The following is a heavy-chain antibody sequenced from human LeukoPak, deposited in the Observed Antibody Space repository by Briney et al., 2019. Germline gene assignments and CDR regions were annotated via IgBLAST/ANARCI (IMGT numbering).Heavy chain of an antibody. Sequence: SETLSLTCTVSGDSMSSSNYYWGWIRQPPGRGLEWIGNIHYTGNTYYNPSLKSRVTISLDTSKNLFSLKLSSVTAADTAVYYCARDRRIAAAGNYYYYGMDVWGQGTTVTVSS. CDR1: GDSMSSSNYY. CDR3: ARDRRIAAAGNYYYYGMDV. CDR2: IHYTGNT. V-gene: IGHV4-39*02. D-gene: IGHD6-13*01. J-gene: IGHJ6*02.